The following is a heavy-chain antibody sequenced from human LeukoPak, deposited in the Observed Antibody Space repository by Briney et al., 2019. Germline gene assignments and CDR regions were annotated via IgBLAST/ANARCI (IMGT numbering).Heavy chain of an antibody. Sequence: GGSLRLSCAASGFTFSSYEMNWVRQAPGKGLEWVSYISSSGNIRYYTDSVKGRFTISRDNAKNSLYLQMNSLRAEDTAVYYCASATGYLSYFDLWGRGTLVTVSS. CDR1: GFTFSSYE. V-gene: IGHV3-48*03. D-gene: IGHD3-9*01. CDR3: ASATGYLSYFDL. J-gene: IGHJ2*01. CDR2: ISSSGNIR.